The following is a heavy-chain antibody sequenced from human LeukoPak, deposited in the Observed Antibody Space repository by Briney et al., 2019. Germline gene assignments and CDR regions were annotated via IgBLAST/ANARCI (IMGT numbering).Heavy chain of an antibody. CDR1: GFTFSGYS. CDR3: ARDPPMTRGGDAFDI. V-gene: IGHV3-21*01. J-gene: IGHJ3*02. Sequence: GGSLRLSCAASGFTFSGYSMNWVRQAPGKGLEWVSSISSSSSYIYYADSVKGRFTISRDNAKNSLYLQMNSLRAEDTAVYYCARDPPMTRGGDAFDIWGQGTMVTVSS. CDR2: ISSSSSYI. D-gene: IGHD3-22*01.